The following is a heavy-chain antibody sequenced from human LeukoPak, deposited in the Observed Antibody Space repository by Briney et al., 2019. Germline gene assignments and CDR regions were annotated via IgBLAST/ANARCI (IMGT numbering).Heavy chain of an antibody. CDR1: GDSFSSVTDY. Sequence: SETLSLTCTVSGDSFSSVTDYWAWIRQPPGKGLEWIASVDYSGGTYYNPSLESRVAISADMSKNQFSLKLTSVTGADTAVYYCASGGYCASGSCYPNWFDPWGQGTLVTVSS. CDR3: ASGGYCASGSCYPNWFDP. D-gene: IGHD2-15*01. J-gene: IGHJ5*02. CDR2: VDYSGGT. V-gene: IGHV4-39*07.